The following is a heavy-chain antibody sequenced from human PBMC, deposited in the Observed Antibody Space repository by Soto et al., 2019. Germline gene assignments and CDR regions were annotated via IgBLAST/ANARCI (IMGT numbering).Heavy chain of an antibody. CDR1: RFTFSSFA. Sequence: EVQLLESGGGLVQPGGSLRLSCAASRFTFSSFAMTWFRQAPGKGLELVSAITAGGGSTNYADSVKGRFTVSRDNSKNTLYLQMNSLRAEDTAVYYCAKHTYWGGYYYNGMDVWGQGTTVTVSS. CDR3: AKHTYWGGYYYNGMDV. CDR2: ITAGGGST. D-gene: IGHD7-27*01. J-gene: IGHJ6*02. V-gene: IGHV3-23*01.